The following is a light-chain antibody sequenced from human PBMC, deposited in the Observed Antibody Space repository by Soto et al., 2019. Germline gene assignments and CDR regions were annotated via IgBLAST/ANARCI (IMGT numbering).Light chain of an antibody. J-gene: IGKJ1*01. CDR3: QQYNNWPWT. V-gene: IGKV3-15*01. CDR2: GAS. Sequence: EIVMTQSPATLSVSPGERATLSCRASQSVSSNLAWYQQKPGQAPRLLIYGASTRATGIPARFSGSWSGTEFTLTISSLQSEDFAVYYCQQYNNWPWTFGQGTKLEIK. CDR1: QSVSSN.